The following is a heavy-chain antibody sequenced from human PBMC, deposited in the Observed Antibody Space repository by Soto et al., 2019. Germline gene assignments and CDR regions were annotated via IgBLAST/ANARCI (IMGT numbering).Heavy chain of an antibody. D-gene: IGHD4-4*01. CDR3: AKDLDDYSSAIDF. Sequence: EVQLLESGGALEQPGGSLTLSCAVSGFSFNAYGMSWVRQAPGKGLEWISFISGGGGTIYYADSVKGRFISSRDNSKSTLYLEMNSLRAEDTAVYYCAKDLDDYSSAIDFWGQGTLVTVSS. CDR1: GFSFNAYG. V-gene: IGHV3-23*01. J-gene: IGHJ4*02. CDR2: ISGGGGTI.